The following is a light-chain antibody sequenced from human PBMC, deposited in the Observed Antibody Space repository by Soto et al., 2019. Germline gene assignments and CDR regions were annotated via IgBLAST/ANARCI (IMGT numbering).Light chain of an antibody. Sequence: QSVVTQPPPVSGAPGQTITISCTGSSSNIGPDCDVHWHRQLPGTAPTLLIYATNNRPAGVPDRFSASKSGTSASLAITGLQAEDEADYYCQSFDISLNGYVPATGTKVTVL. J-gene: IGLJ1*01. CDR1: SSNIGPDCD. CDR3: QSFDISLNGYV. V-gene: IGLV1-40*01. CDR2: ATN.